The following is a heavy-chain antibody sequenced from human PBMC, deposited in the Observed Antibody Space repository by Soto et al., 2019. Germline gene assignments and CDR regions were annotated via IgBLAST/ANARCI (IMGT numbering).Heavy chain of an antibody. J-gene: IGHJ5*02. CDR1: GGSISSSSYY. D-gene: IGHD6-6*01. CDR3: ARQIAAPRRYNWFDP. CDR2: IYYSGST. V-gene: IGHV4-39*01. Sequence: SETLSLTCTVSGGSISSSSYYWGWIRQPPGKGLEWIGSIYYSGSTYYNPSLKSRVTISVDTSKNQFSLTLSSVTAADTAVYYCARQIAAPRRYNWFDPWGQGTLVTVSS.